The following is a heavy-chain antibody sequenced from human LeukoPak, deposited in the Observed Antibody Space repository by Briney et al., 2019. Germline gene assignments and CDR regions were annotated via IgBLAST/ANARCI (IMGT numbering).Heavy chain of an antibody. J-gene: IGHJ5*02. V-gene: IGHV1-69*13. CDR3: ARGPEDTPYNWFDP. CDR1: RGTFSSYA. Sequence: SVKVSCKASRGTFSSYAISWVRQAPGQGLEWMGGIIPIFGTANYAQKFQGRVTITADESTSTAYMELSSLRSEDTAVYYCARGPEDTPYNWFDPWGQGTLVTVSS. CDR2: IIPIFGTA.